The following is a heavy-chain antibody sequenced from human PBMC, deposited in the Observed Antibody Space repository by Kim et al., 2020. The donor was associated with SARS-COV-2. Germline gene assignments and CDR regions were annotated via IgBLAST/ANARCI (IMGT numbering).Heavy chain of an antibody. V-gene: IGHV3-23*01. CDR3: ARGRTDGTGCDFDY. Sequence: GGSLKLSCVGSGFTFSHHAMTWVRQAPGKGLEWVSTIIGGAAVTNYGDSVKGRFTVSRDNSRNNLYLEMSNLRAADTAVYYCARGRTDGTGCDFDYWGRGTLVTVAS. J-gene: IGHJ4*02. CDR2: IIGGAAVT. CDR1: GFTFSHHA.